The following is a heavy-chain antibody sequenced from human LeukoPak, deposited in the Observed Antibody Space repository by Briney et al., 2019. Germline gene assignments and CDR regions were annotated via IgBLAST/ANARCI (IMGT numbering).Heavy chain of an antibody. CDR3: ASGRYDFWSGYLVLDY. CDR1: GGSISSYY. CDR2: IYYSGST. J-gene: IGHJ4*02. V-gene: IGHV4-59*01. D-gene: IGHD3-3*01. Sequence: ASETLSLTCTVPGGSISSYYWSWIRQPPGKGLEWIGYIYYSGSTNYNPSLKSRVTISVDTSKDQFSLKLSSMTAADTAVYYCASGRYDFWSGYLVLDYWGQGTLVTVSS.